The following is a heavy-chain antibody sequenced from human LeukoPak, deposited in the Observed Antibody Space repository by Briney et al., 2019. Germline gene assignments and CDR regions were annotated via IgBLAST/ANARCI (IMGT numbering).Heavy chain of an antibody. CDR1: GGSISSYY. V-gene: IGHV4-4*07. D-gene: IGHD3-10*01. CDR2: IYTSGST. CDR3: ARDPVLLWFGDPRGYYGMDV. Sequence: PSETLSLTCTVSGGSISSYYWSWIRQPAGKGLEWIGRIYTSGSTNYNPSLKSRVTMSVDTSKNQFSLKLSSVTAADTAVYYCARDPVLLWFGDPRGYYGMDVWGQGTLVTVSS. J-gene: IGHJ6*02.